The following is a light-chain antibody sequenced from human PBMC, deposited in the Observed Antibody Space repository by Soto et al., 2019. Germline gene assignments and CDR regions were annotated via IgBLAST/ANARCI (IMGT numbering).Light chain of an antibody. Sequence: QSVLTQPASVSGSPGQSITISCTGTSSDVGSYNLVSWYQQHPGKAPKLMIYEVSKRPSGVSNRFSGSKSGNTASLTISGLQAEDEADYYGCSYAGSSTFRVFGGGTKLTVL. J-gene: IGLJ3*02. CDR1: SSDVGSYNL. CDR2: EVS. V-gene: IGLV2-23*02. CDR3: CSYAGSSTFRV.